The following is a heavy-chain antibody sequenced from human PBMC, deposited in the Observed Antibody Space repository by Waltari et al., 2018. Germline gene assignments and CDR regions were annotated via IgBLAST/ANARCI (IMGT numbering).Heavy chain of an antibody. CDR1: GYTFTGYY. CDR2: ISPNSGDT. J-gene: IGHJ6*03. Sequence: QVQLVQSGAEVKKPGASVKVSCKASGYTFTGYYIHCVRQAPGQGLEWMGWISPNSGDTNYAQKFQGRVTMTRDTSTTTAYIELSRLTSDDTAVFYCARGDFRLSYYYMDVWGKGTTVTVSS. D-gene: IGHD3-3*01. V-gene: IGHV1-2*02. CDR3: ARGDFRLSYYYMDV.